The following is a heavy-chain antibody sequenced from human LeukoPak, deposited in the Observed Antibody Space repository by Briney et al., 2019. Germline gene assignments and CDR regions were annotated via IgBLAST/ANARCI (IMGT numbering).Heavy chain of an antibody. D-gene: IGHD2-2*01. J-gene: IGHJ5*02. CDR3: ARGYCSSTSCYLNWFDP. V-gene: IGHV4-30-4*08. CDR1: GGSISSGDYY. CDR2: IYYSGCT. Sequence: PSQTLSLTCTVSGGSISSGDYYWSWIRQPPGKGLEWIGYIYYSGCTYYNPSLKSRVTISVDTSKNQFSLKLSSVTAADTAVYYCARGYCSSTSCYLNWFDPWGQGTLVTVSS.